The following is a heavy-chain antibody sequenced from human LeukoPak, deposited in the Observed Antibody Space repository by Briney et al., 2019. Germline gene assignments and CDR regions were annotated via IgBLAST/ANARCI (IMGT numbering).Heavy chain of an antibody. CDR3: ASHTAVPK. V-gene: IGHV5-51*01. CDR2: IYPGDSDT. Sequence: GESLKISCKVSGYDFATYWIGWFRQMPGKGLEWMGIIYPGDSDTRYSPSFQGQVTISADKSISTAYLQWSSLKASDTAMYYCASHTAVPKWGQGTLVTVSS. CDR1: GYDFATYW. D-gene: IGHD5-18*01. J-gene: IGHJ4*02.